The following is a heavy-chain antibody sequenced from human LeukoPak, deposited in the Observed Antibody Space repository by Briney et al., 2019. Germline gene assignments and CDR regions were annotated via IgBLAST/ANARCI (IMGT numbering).Heavy chain of an antibody. CDR2: ISGSVGNT. Sequence: PGGSLRLSCAASGFTFISYAMSWVRQAPGKGLEWVATISGSVGNTYYADSVKGRFTISRDNSKNTLYLQMNSLRAEDTAVYYCAKDHQWRIRRNYFDYWGQGTLVTVSS. D-gene: IGHD6-19*01. J-gene: IGHJ4*02. CDR3: AKDHQWRIRRNYFDY. CDR1: GFTFISYA. V-gene: IGHV3-23*01.